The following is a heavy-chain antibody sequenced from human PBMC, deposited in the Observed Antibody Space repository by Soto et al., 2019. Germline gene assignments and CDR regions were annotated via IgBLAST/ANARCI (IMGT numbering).Heavy chain of an antibody. J-gene: IGHJ5*02. CDR3: ARGFCTIGVCPNSSDP. Sequence: SETLSLTCTVSGDSISSGGYYWSWIRQHPGKGLEWIGYIYYSGSTYYNPSLKSRVTISVDTSKNQFSLKLSSVTAADMAVYYCARGFCTIGVCPNSSDPWCQGTLLTVS. V-gene: IGHV4-31*03. CDR1: GDSISSGGYY. D-gene: IGHD2-8*01. CDR2: IYYSGST.